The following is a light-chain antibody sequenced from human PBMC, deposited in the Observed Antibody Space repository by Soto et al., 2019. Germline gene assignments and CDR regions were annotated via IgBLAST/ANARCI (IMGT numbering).Light chain of an antibody. V-gene: IGLV2-14*01. CDR2: AVS. Sequence: QLVLTQPASMSGSPGQSITISCTGTSSDVGAYNYVSWYQQHPGKAPKLIIYAVSNRPSGVSNRFSGSKSGNTASLTISGLQAEDEADYYCSSYTTSSTLGVVFGGGTKLTVL. CDR1: SSDVGAYNY. CDR3: SSYTTSSTLGVV. J-gene: IGLJ2*01.